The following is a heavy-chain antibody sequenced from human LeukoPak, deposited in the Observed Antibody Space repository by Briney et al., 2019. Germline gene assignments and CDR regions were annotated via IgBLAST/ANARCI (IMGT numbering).Heavy chain of an antibody. Sequence: PSETLSLTCTVSGGSISSYYWSWTRQPPGKGLEWIGYIYYSGSTNYNPSLKSRVTISVDTSKNQFSLKLSSVTAADTAVYYCARGGRSSGWAFDYWGQGTLVTVSS. CDR3: ARGGRSSGWAFDY. V-gene: IGHV4-59*01. CDR1: GGSISSYY. D-gene: IGHD6-19*01. J-gene: IGHJ4*02. CDR2: IYYSGST.